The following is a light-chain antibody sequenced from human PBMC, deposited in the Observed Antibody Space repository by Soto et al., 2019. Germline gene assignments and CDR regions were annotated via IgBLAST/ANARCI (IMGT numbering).Light chain of an antibody. J-gene: IGKJ1*01. CDR2: DAS. CDR1: QSVSSY. V-gene: IGKV3-11*01. CDR3: QQRSNWPPTWT. Sequence: EIVLTQSPATLSLSPGERATLSCRASQSVSSYLAWYQQKPGQAPRLLIYDASNSATGIPARFSGSGSGTDFTLTISSREPEDFAVYYCQQRSNWPPTWTFGQGTKVEIK.